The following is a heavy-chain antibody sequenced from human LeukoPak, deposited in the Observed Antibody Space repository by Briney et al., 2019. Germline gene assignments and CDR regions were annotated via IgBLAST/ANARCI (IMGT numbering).Heavy chain of an antibody. CDR3: ARDPLWFGEPSGDYFDY. J-gene: IGHJ4*02. Sequence: GGSLRLSCAASGFTFSSYSMNWVRQAPGKGLEWVSYISSSSSTIYYADSVKGRFTISRDNAKNSLYLQMNSLRAEDTAVYYCARDPLWFGEPSGDYFDYWGQGTLVTVSS. V-gene: IGHV3-48*04. D-gene: IGHD3-10*01. CDR2: ISSSSSTI. CDR1: GFTFSSYS.